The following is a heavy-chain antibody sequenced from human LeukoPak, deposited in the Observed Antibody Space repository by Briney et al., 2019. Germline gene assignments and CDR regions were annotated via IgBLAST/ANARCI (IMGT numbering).Heavy chain of an antibody. CDR1: GGSISSYY. CDR2: IYYSGST. Sequence: PSETLSLTCTISGGSISSYYWSWIRQPPGKGLEWIGYIYYSGSTNYNPSLKSRVTISVDTSKNQFSLKLSSVTAADTAVYYCARMGSSWYTPSYMDVWGKGTTVTVSS. D-gene: IGHD6-13*01. CDR3: ARMGSSWYTPSYMDV. V-gene: IGHV4-59*01. J-gene: IGHJ6*03.